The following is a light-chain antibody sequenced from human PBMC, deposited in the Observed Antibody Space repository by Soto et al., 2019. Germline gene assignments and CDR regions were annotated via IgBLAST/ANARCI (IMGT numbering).Light chain of an antibody. V-gene: IGLV2-8*01. CDR3: SAYAGTNDLGM. CDR2: EVS. Sequence: QSVLTQPPSASGSPGQSVTISCTGTNSDIGIYDFVSWYQQHPGKAPKLLIYEVSKRPSGVPDRFSGSKSGNTASLTVSDLQTEDAADYFCSAYAGTNDLGMFGGGTKLTVL. CDR1: NSDIGIYDF. J-gene: IGLJ3*02.